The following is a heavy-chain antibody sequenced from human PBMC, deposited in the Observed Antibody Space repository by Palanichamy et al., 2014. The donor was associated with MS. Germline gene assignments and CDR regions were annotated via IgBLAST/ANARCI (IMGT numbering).Heavy chain of an antibody. Sequence: EVQLVEVWGRAWSEPGGPVRLSCAASGFTLSSNWMSWVRQAPGKGLEWVANINEDGSVKLYVDSVRGRFTVSRDNAKNSLFLQVNSLRADDTAVYYCARRGLDHSFDIWGQGTMVSVSS. CDR1: GFTLSSNW. J-gene: IGHJ3*02. CDR3: ARRGLDHSFDI. CDR2: INEDGSVK. D-gene: IGHD3/OR15-3a*01. V-gene: IGHV3-7*03.